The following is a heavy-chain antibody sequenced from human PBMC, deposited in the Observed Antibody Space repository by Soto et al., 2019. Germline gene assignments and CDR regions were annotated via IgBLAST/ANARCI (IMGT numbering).Heavy chain of an antibody. CDR1: GYTFTSFG. D-gene: IGHD2-15*01. CDR3: ARDHRGGTDAFNI. Sequence: QVQLVQSGAEVKKPGASVKVSCKASGYTFTSFGISWVRQAPGQGLEWMGWISAYNGNTNYAENLQGRVTMTTDTFTSTAYMELRSLRSDATAVYYCARDHRGGTDAFNIWGQGTMVTVSS. J-gene: IGHJ3*02. V-gene: IGHV1-18*01. CDR2: ISAYNGNT.